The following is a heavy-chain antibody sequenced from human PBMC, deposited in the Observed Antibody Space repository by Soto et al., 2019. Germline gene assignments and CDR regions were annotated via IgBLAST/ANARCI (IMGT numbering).Heavy chain of an antibody. D-gene: IGHD1-26*01. J-gene: IGHJ5*02. V-gene: IGHV4-59*01. CDR1: GGSISTYY. CDR3: AVLQWDWFDP. CDR2: MHYSGSA. Sequence: PSETLSLTCTVSGGSISTYYWSWIRQPPGKGLEWIGYMHYSGSAKYNPSLKSRVTISLDTSRNQFSLNLSSVTAADTAVYYCAVLQWDWFDPWGQGALVTVS.